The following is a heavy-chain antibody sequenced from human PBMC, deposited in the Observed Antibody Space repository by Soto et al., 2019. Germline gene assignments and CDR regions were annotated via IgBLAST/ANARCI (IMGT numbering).Heavy chain of an antibody. Sequence: GGTLRLSCAASGVGFGDYALHWVRQAPGKGMEWVAAISLDGRNEDYANSVKGRFTISRGDSRETLFLQLNSLRTEDTAIYYCAPDGVLTTPFRFCYFVFWGRGTLVTVSS. CDR3: APDGVLTTPFRFCYFVF. J-gene: IGHJ4*02. CDR1: GVGFGDYA. V-gene: IGHV3-30*04. D-gene: IGHD1-1*01. CDR2: ISLDGRNE.